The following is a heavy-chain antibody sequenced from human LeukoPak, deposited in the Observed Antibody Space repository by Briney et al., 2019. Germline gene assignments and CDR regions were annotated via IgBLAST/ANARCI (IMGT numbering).Heavy chain of an antibody. CDR2: IIPILGIA. Sequence: SVKVSCKASGGTFSSYTISWVRQAPGQGLEWMGRIIPILGIANYAQKFQGRVTITADKPTSTAYMELSSLRSEDTAVYYCARDSERYDYGSGIHDYWGQGTLVTVSS. CDR1: GGTFSSYT. V-gene: IGHV1-69*04. J-gene: IGHJ4*02. CDR3: ARDSERYDYGSGIHDY. D-gene: IGHD3-10*01.